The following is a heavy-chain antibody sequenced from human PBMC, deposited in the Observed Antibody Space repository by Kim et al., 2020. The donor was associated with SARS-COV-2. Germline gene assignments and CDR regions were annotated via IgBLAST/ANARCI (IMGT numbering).Heavy chain of an antibody. Sequence: SETLSLTCAVYGGSFSGYYWSWIRQPPGKGLEWIGEINHSRSTNYNPSLKSRVTISVDTSKNQFSLKLSSVTAADTAVYYCARGGGCYYYMDVWGKGTT. CDR1: GGSFSGYY. V-gene: IGHV4-34*01. J-gene: IGHJ6*03. CDR3: ARGGGCYYYMDV. D-gene: IGHD6-19*01. CDR2: INHSRST.